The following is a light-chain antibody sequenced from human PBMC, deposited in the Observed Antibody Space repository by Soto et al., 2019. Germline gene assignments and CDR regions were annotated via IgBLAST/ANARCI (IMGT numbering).Light chain of an antibody. CDR3: QQHGTLTWT. CDR1: QSVSSSY. J-gene: IGKJ1*01. CDR2: GAS. V-gene: IGKV3-20*01. Sequence: EIVLTQSPGTLSLSPGERATLSCRASQSVSSSYLAWYQQKPGQAPRLLIYGASSRATGIPDRFSGSGSGTDFAITISRLESEDFALYYCQQHGTLTWTFGHGTKVDIK.